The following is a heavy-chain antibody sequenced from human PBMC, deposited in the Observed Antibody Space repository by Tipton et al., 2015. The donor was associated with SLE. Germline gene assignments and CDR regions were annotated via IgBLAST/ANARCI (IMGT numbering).Heavy chain of an antibody. CDR1: GDSISSNTHY. CDR2: IHSGGNT. J-gene: IGHJ1*01. V-gene: IGHV4-39*01. CDR3: ATNGHGETYEFFTEYLRH. Sequence: TLSLTCTVSGDSISSNTHYWGWIRQPPGKGLEWIGSIHSGGNTFYNPSLKSRVTISMDTSKNQVSLKLNSLTAADTAVYYCATNGHGETYEFFTEYLRHWGQGTLVTVSS. D-gene: IGHD5-12*01.